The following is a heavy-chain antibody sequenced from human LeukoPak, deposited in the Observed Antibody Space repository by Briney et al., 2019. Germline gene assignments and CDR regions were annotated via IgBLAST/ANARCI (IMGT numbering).Heavy chain of an antibody. D-gene: IGHD6-19*01. CDR2: ISGSGGST. J-gene: IGHJ4*02. Sequence: PGGSLRLSCAASGFTFSSYAVSWVRRAPGKGLEWVSAISGSGGSTYYADSVKGRFTISRDNSKNTLSLQMNSLRAEDTAVYYCAKEKYSSGFFDYWGQGTLVTVSS. CDR1: GFTFSSYA. V-gene: IGHV3-23*01. CDR3: AKEKYSSGFFDY.